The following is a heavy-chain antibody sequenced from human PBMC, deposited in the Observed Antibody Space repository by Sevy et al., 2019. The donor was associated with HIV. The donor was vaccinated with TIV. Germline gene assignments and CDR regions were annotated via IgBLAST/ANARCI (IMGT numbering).Heavy chain of an antibody. CDR1: GFTVSSNY. V-gene: IGHV3-53*01. Sequence: GGSLRLSCAASGFTVSSNYMSWVRQAPGKGLEWVSVIYSGGSTYYSDSLKGRFTISRDNSKNTLYLQMNSLRAEDTAVYYCARDFREYSSGSFYFDYWGQGTLVTVSS. CDR3: ARDFREYSSGSFYFDY. J-gene: IGHJ4*02. D-gene: IGHD6-25*01. CDR2: IYSGGST.